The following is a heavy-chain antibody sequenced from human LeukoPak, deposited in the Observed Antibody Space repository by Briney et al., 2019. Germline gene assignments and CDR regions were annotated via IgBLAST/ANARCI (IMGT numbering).Heavy chain of an antibody. J-gene: IGHJ6*02. CDR3: AKDFRAVIMYYYYYGMDV. D-gene: IGHD3-16*02. V-gene: IGHV3-74*01. CDR2: MNSDGSGT. Sequence: PGGSLRLSCAASGLTLSNYWMHWVRQAPGKGLVWVSRMNSDGSGTSYADSVKGRFTISRDNAKNSLYLQMNSLRAEDTAVYYCAKDFRAVIMYYYYYGMDVWGQGTTVTVSS. CDR1: GLTLSNYW.